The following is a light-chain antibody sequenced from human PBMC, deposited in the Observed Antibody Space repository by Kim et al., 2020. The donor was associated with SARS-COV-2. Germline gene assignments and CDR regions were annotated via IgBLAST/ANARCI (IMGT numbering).Light chain of an antibody. CDR1: QGISNY. CDR2: AAS. J-gene: IGKJ2*01. CDR3: QKYNSAPYT. V-gene: IGKV1-27*01. Sequence: SAPLGDTVTSTGRASQGISNYLAWYPQKPGKVPKLLIYAASALQSGVPYRFSGSGSGTDFTLTISSLQPEDVATYYCQKYNSAPYTFGQGTKLEI.